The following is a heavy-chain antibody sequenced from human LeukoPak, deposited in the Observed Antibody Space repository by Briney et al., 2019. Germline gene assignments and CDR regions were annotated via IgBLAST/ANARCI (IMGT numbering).Heavy chain of an antibody. Sequence: SETLSLTCAVYGGSFSGYYWSWIRQPPGKGLEWIGEINHSGSTNYNPSLKSRVTISVDTSKNQFSLKLSSVTAADTAVYYCAGGRHVRTYYYGSGSYFSFDYWGQGTLVTVSS. D-gene: IGHD3-10*01. CDR3: AGGRHVRTYYYGSGSYFSFDY. CDR1: GGSFSGYY. CDR2: INHSGST. V-gene: IGHV4-34*01. J-gene: IGHJ4*02.